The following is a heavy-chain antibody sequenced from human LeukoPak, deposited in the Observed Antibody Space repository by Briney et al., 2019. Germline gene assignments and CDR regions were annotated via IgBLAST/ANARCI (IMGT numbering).Heavy chain of an antibody. CDR1: GGSISSYY. J-gene: IGHJ4*02. D-gene: IGHD3-10*01. V-gene: IGHV4-59*01. Sequence: SETLSLTCTVSGGSISSYYWTWIRQPPGKGLEWIGYIYYSGSTNYNPSLKSRVTISLDTSKNQFSLKLSSVTAADTAVYYCARGTYYYGLYDYWGQGTLVTVSS. CDR2: IYYSGST. CDR3: ARGTYYYGLYDY.